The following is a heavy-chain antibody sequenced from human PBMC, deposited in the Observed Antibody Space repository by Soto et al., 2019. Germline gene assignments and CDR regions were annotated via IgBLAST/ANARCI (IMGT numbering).Heavy chain of an antibody. Sequence: SETLSLTCTVAGGSIISYYCSWIRQPPGKGLEWIGYIYYTGTTTYNPSIKSRVTISVDSSKNQFSLNLTSVSAADTAVYYCARLGGFYQSLDSWGQGTLVTVSS. CDR2: IYYTGTT. CDR3: ARLGGFYQSLDS. J-gene: IGHJ5*01. CDR1: GGSIISYY. D-gene: IGHD3-22*01. V-gene: IGHV4-59*08.